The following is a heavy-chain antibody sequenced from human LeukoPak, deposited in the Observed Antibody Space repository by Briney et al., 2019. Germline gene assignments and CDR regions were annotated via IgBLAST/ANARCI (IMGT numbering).Heavy chain of an antibody. CDR3: ARALGATVTDY. J-gene: IGHJ4*02. D-gene: IGHD1-26*01. Sequence: SETLSLTCTVSGGSISSSSYYWGWIRQPPGKGLEWIGSIYYSGSTYYNPSLKSRVTISVDTSKNQFSLKLSSVTAADTAVYYCARALGATVTDYWGQGTLVTVSS. CDR2: IYYSGST. V-gene: IGHV4-39*01. CDR1: GGSISSSSYY.